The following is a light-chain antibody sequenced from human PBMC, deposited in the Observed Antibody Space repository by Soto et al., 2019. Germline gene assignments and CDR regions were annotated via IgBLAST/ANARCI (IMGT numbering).Light chain of an antibody. CDR2: GAS. CDR1: QSVSSSY. CDR3: QQYGSSSWT. J-gene: IGKJ1*01. Sequence: EIALTQSPGTLSLSPGERATLSCRASQSVSSSYFAWYQQRFGQAPRLLIYGASSRATGIPDRFSGSGSGTDFTLTISRLEPEDFAVYYCQQYGSSSWTFGQGTKV. V-gene: IGKV3-20*01.